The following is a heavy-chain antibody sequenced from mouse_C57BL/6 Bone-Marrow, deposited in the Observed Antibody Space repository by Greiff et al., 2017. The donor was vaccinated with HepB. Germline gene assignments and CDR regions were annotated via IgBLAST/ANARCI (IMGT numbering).Heavy chain of an antibody. J-gene: IGHJ4*01. D-gene: IGHD1-1*01. CDR3: ARYPLYYYGSSYAMDY. Sequence: VMLVESDAELVKPGASVKISCKVSGYTFTDHTIHWMKQRPEQGLEWIGYIYPRDGSTKYNEKFKGKATLTADKSSSTAYMQLNSLTSEDSAVYFCARYPLYYYGSSYAMDYWGQGTSVTVSS. CDR1: GYTFTDHT. CDR2: IYPRDGST. V-gene: IGHV1-78*01.